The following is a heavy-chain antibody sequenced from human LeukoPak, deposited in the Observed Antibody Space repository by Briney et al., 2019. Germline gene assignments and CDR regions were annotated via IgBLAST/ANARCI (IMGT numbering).Heavy chain of an antibody. D-gene: IGHD2-21*01. CDR2: IYSSGST. J-gene: IGHJ5*02. V-gene: IGHV4-59*12. CDR3: AKRAITNAGESWFDP. CDR1: GGSINSNY. Sequence: SETLSLTCTVSGGSINSNYWGWFRQPPGKGLEYIAHIYSSGSTIYNPSLESRATVAIDTSTKQFSLKLNSVTAADTAVYYCAKRAITNAGESWFDPWGQGTLVTVSS.